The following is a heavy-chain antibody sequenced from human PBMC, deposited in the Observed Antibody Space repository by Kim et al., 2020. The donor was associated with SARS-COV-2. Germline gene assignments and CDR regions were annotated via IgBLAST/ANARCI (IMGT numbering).Heavy chain of an antibody. CDR1: GGSFSGYY. CDR2: INHSGST. D-gene: IGHD3-3*01. V-gene: IGHV4-34*01. CDR3: ARGSGLLRFLEWSNFDY. J-gene: IGHJ4*01. Sequence: SETLSLTCAVYGGSFSGYYWSWIRQPPGKGLEWIGEINHSGSTNYNPSLKSRVTISVDTSKNQFSLKLSSVTAADTAVYYCARGSGLLRFLEWSNFDYWG.